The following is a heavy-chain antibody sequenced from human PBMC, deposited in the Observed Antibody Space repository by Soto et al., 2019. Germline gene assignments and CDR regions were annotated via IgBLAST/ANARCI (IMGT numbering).Heavy chain of an antibody. J-gene: IGHJ4*01. Sequence: SETLSLTCSVSGDSINDKNWWTWLRQPPGKRLEWSGDIYHTGRSSYNPSLTSRVAMSVDKSKNQFSLKLISVTAADTAVYYCARVSSSWGLVSYFDYWGQGTLVTVSS. CDR3: ARVSSSWGLVSYFDY. CDR1: GDSINDKNW. CDR2: IYHTGRS. V-gene: IGHV4-4*02. D-gene: IGHD6-13*01.